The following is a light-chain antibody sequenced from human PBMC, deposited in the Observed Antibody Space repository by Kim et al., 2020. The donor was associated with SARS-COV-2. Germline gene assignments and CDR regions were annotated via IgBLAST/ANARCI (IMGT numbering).Light chain of an antibody. CDR3: QAWDNSIV. Sequence: ELTQPPSVSVSPGQTASITCSGHRLGRKYVYWYQQKPGQPPLLVMSQDIKRPSGIPERFSGSTSGDTATLTISGTQALDEADYYCQAWDNSIVFGGGTQLTVL. V-gene: IGLV3-1*01. CDR1: RLGRKY. J-gene: IGLJ2*01. CDR2: QDI.